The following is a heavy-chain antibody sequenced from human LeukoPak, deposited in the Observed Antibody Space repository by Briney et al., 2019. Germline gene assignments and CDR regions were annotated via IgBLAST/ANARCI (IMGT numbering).Heavy chain of an antibody. V-gene: IGHV3-7*04. CDR1: GFSFSAYY. D-gene: IGHD3-10*02. Sequence: GGSLRLSCAASGFSFSAYYMNWVRQAPGKGPEWLANINQAGSVQNYVDSVRGRFTISRDNAKNSLFLQMNSLRAEDTAVYYCARAVRGGADTYWGQGTLVTVSS. CDR3: ARAVRGGADTY. CDR2: INQAGSVQ. J-gene: IGHJ4*02.